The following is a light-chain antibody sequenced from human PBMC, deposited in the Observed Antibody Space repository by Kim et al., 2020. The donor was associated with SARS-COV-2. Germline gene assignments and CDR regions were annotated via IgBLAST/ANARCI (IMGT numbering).Light chain of an antibody. CDR2: QDS. CDR3: QAWDSSTVV. Sequence: SYELTQSPSVSVSPGQTASITCSGDKLGDKYACWYQQKPGQSPVLVIYQDSKRPSGIPERFSGSNSGNTATLTISGTQAMYEADYYCQAWDSSTVVFGGG. V-gene: IGLV3-1*01. J-gene: IGLJ2*01. CDR1: KLGDKY.